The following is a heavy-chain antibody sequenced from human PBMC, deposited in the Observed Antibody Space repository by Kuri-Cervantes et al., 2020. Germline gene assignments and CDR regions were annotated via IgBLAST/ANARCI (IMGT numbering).Heavy chain of an antibody. CDR1: GFTVSSNY. CDR3: ARDHRYDYVWGSYRFDS. CDR2: IYSDGRT. J-gene: IGHJ4*02. Sequence: GESLKISCAASGFTVSSNYMSWVRQATGKGLEWVSVIYSDGRTYYAESVKGRFTISRDNAKNTLYLQMNSLGTEDTAVYYCARDHRYDYVWGSYRFDSWGQGTLVTVSS. V-gene: IGHV3-53*01. D-gene: IGHD3-16*02.